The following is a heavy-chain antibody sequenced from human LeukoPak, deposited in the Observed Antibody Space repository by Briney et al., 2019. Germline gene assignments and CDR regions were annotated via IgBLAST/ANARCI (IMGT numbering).Heavy chain of an antibody. Sequence: PGGSLRLSCTASGFSFSTFWMNWVRQAPGKGLEWVANIKHDGSVKYYVDSVKGRFTISRDNAMQSLYLQMNSLMAEDTAVYVCAGGVSYWGRGTLVTVSS. J-gene: IGHJ4*02. V-gene: IGHV3-7*04. CDR3: AGGVSY. CDR2: IKHDGSVK. CDR1: GFSFSTFW.